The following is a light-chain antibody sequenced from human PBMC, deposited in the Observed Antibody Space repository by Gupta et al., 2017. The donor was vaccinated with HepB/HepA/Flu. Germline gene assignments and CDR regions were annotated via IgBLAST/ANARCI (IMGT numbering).Light chain of an antibody. CDR2: DVG. CDR3: SSYTSSSTLEV. CDR1: SSDVGGYNY. Sequence: QSALTQPASVSGSPGQSITISCTGTSSDVGGYNYVSWYQQHPGKAPKLMIYDVGNRPSGVSNRFSGSKSGNTASLTIXGXQAEDEXDYYCSSYTSSSTLEVFGGGTKLTVL. J-gene: IGLJ2*01. V-gene: IGLV2-14*03.